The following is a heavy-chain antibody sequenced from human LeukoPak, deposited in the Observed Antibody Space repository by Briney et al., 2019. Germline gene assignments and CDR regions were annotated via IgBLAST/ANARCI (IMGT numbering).Heavy chain of an antibody. D-gene: IGHD4-23*01. V-gene: IGHV3-23*01. CDR3: ARGGVFSAVGFDY. Sequence: PGGSLRLSCAASGFTFSSYAMSWVRQAPGKGLEWVSAIGGSGGSTYYADSVKGRFTISRDNSKNTLYLQMNSLRAEDTAVYYCARGGVFSAVGFDYWGQGTLVTVSS. CDR1: GFTFSSYA. CDR2: IGGSGGST. J-gene: IGHJ4*02.